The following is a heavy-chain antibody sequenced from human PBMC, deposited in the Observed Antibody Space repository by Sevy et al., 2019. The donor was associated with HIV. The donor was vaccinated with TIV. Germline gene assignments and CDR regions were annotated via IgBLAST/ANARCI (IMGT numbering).Heavy chain of an antibody. CDR1: GFTFSSYG. CDR3: AKGTGNRYCSSTSCRPHYYYYMDV. CDR2: IRYDGSNK. V-gene: IGHV3-30*02. J-gene: IGHJ6*03. D-gene: IGHD2-2*01. Sequence: GRSLRLSCAASGFTFSSYGMHWVRQAPGKGLEWVAFIRYDGSNKYYADSVKGRFTISRDNSKNTLYLQMNSLRAEDTAVYYCAKGTGNRYCSSTSCRPHYYYYMDVWGKGTTVTVSS.